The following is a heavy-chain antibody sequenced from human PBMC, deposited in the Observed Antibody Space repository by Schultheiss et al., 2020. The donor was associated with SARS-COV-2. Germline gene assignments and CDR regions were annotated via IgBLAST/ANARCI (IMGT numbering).Heavy chain of an antibody. CDR2: IHYSGYS. V-gene: IGHV4-59*01. D-gene: IGHD1-26*01. CDR1: GASIRSDF. Sequence: SQTLSLTCTVSGASIRSDFWSWIRQPPGRGPEWIGYIHYSGYSTYNPSLKSRVTISVDTSKNQFSLKLSSVTAADTAVYYCARDRGSYYSWYFDLWGRGTLVTVSS. CDR3: ARDRGSYYSWYFDL. J-gene: IGHJ2*01.